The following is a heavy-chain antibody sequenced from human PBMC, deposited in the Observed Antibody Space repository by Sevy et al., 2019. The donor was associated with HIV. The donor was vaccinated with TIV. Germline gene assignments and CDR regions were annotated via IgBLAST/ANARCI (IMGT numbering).Heavy chain of an antibody. CDR1: GGSIGHYY. Sequence: SETLSLTCTVSGGSIGHYYWSWIRQPPGKGLEWIAYVYYTGSTNYNPSLKGRVTIALDTPKNQFSLNLSSVTAADTAVYYCVRQGGLVDYGMDVWGQGTTVTVSS. CDR3: VRQGGLVDYGMDV. D-gene: IGHD1-26*01. V-gene: IGHV4-59*01. CDR2: VYYTGST. J-gene: IGHJ6*02.